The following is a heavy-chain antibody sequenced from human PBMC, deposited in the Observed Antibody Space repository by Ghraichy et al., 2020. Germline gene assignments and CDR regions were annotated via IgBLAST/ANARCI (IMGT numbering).Heavy chain of an antibody. J-gene: IGHJ5*02. Sequence: GGSLRLSCAASGFTFSSFGMHWVRQAPGKGLEWVAFIRYDGNNKYYADSVKGRFTISRDNSKSTLYLQMNSLRAEDTAVYYCAKDYYGSAAGNWFDPWGQGTLVTVSS. D-gene: IGHD3-10*01. CDR3: AKDYYGSAAGNWFDP. CDR1: GFTFSSFG. CDR2: IRYDGNNK. V-gene: IGHV3-30*02.